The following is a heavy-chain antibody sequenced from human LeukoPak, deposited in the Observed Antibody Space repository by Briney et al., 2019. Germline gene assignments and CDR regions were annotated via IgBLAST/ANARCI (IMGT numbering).Heavy chain of an antibody. CDR3: AGGAYCGGDCPLPNSLY. D-gene: IGHD2-21*01. CDR1: EFTFSSYW. CDR2: IKGDGTST. V-gene: IGHV3-74*01. Sequence: GGSLRLSCVASEFTFSSYWMHWVRQAPGKGLVWVSRIKGDGTSTTYADSVKGRFTISRDNAKNTLYLQMNSLTAEDTAVYYCAGGAYCGGDCPLPNSLYWGRGTLVTVSS. J-gene: IGHJ4*02.